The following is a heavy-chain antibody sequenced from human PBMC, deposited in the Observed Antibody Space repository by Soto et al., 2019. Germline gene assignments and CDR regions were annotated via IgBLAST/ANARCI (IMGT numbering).Heavy chain of an antibody. D-gene: IGHD6-13*01. V-gene: IGHV3-66*01. CDR3: ARVGITVPGNDY. J-gene: IGHJ4*02. Sequence: GGSLRLSCAASGLTVSSNFMTSVRQAPGKGLEWVSIIYSDGKTYYADSVKGRFSISRDNSKNTLYLQMNSLRAEDTAVYYCARVGITVPGNDYWGQGTLVTVS. CDR2: IYSDGKT. CDR1: GLTVSSNF.